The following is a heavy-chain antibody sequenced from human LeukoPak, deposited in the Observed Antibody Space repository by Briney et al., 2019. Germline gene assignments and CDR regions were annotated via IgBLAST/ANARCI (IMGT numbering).Heavy chain of an antibody. CDR3: TTDYYDSSGYYFGLDY. Sequence: PGGSLRLSCAASGFTFTSYAISWVRQAPGKGLEWVSAISGSGLSTYYADSVKGRFTISRDNSKNTVYLQMNSLKTEDTAVYYCTTDYYDSSGYYFGLDYWGQGTLVTVSS. CDR2: ISGSGLST. CDR1: GFTFTSYA. V-gene: IGHV3-23*01. J-gene: IGHJ4*02. D-gene: IGHD3-22*01.